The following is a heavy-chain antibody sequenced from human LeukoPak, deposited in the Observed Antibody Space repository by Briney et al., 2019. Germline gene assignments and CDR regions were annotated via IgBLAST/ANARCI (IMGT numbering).Heavy chain of an antibody. J-gene: IGHJ4*02. CDR1: GFTFSSYN. V-gene: IGHV3-48*02. D-gene: IGHD6-6*01. CDR2: ISSSSSTI. CDR3: ARPRIAARSPFDY. Sequence: GGSLRLSCVASGFTFSSYNINWVRQAPGKGLEWVSYISSSSSTIHYADSVKGRFTISRDNAKNSLYLQMNSLRDEDTAVYYCARPRIAARSPFDYWGQGTLVTVSS.